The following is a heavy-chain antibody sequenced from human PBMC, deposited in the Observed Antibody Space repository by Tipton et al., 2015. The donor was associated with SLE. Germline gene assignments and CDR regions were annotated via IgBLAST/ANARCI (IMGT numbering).Heavy chain of an antibody. CDR2: ISTSGTTR. Sequence: SLRLSCDASGFIFSSYEMHWVRQAPGKGLEWISYISTSGTTRYYADSVKGRFTISRDNAKNSLYLQMNSLRAEDTALYYCSRVCSNDCYYQSVDYWGQGTLVTVSS. D-gene: IGHD2-21*01. J-gene: IGHJ4*02. V-gene: IGHV3-48*03. CDR1: GFIFSSYE. CDR3: SRVCSNDCYYQSVDY.